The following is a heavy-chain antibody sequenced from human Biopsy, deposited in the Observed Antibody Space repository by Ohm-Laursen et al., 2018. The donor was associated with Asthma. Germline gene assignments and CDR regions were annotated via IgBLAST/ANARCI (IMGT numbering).Heavy chain of an antibody. Sequence: SQTLSLTCIVSGDAMSTSGSYWGWIRQSPGKGLEWIGSIYYSGRTYSNPSLESRVTISADTSKNHFSLKVTSLTAADTAVYYCARAVSSSSYWYFDLWGRGDLVTVSS. D-gene: IGHD6-6*01. CDR1: GDAMSTSGSY. J-gene: IGHJ2*01. V-gene: IGHV4-39*02. CDR3: ARAVSSSSYWYFDL. CDR2: IYYSGRT.